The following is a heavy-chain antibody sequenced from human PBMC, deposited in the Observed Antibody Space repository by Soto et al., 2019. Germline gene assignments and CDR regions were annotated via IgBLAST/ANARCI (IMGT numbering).Heavy chain of an antibody. CDR3: ARGGYYDSSGYPFDY. J-gene: IGHJ4*02. D-gene: IGHD3-22*01. Sequence: ASVKVSCKASGYTFTSYGISWVRQAPGQGLEWMGWISAYNGNTNYAQKLQGRVTMTTDTSTSTAYMELRSLRSDDTAVYYCARGGYYDSSGYPFDYWGQGTLVTVSS. CDR1: GYTFTSYG. CDR2: ISAYNGNT. V-gene: IGHV1-18*01.